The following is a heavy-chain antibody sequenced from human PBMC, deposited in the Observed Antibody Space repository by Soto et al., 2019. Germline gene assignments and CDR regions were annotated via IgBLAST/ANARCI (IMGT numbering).Heavy chain of an antibody. CDR3: ARERYCISTSCYYYYYGMDV. CDR2: IYYSGST. D-gene: IGHD2-2*01. Sequence: PSETLSLTCTVSGGSISSGDYYWSWIRQPPGKGLEWIGYIYYSGSTYYNPSLKSRVTISVDTSKNQFSLKLSSVTAADTAVYYCARERYCISTSCYYYYYGMDVWGQGTTVT. CDR1: GGSISSGDYY. V-gene: IGHV4-30-4*01. J-gene: IGHJ6*02.